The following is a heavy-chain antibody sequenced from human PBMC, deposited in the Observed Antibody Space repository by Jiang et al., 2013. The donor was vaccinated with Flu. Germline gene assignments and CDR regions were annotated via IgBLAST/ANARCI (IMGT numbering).Heavy chain of an antibody. D-gene: IGHD2-2*01. CDR2: ISYDGSAK. J-gene: IGHJ4*02. CDR1: GFTFSSYG. Sequence: VQLVESGGGVVQPGRSLRLSCAASGFTFSSYGMHWVRQAPGKGLEWVASISYDGSAKYHADSVKGRFAISRDNSKNTVYLQLNSLGPEDTAVYYCTKGLIEGASSRGPGYWGQGTLVTVSS. CDR3: TKGLIEGASSRGPGY. V-gene: IGHV3-30*18.